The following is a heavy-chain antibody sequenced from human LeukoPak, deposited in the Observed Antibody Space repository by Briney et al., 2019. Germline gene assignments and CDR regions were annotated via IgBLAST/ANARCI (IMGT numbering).Heavy chain of an antibody. CDR3: AKRGSAEYFQH. V-gene: IGHV3-33*06. J-gene: IGHJ1*01. CDR2: IWYDGSNK. Sequence: PGRSLRLSCAASGFTFSSYGMQWVRQAPGKGPEWVAVIWYDGSNKYYADSVKGRFTISRDNSKNTLYLQMNSLRAEDTAVYYCAKRGSAEYFQHWGQGTLVTVSS. D-gene: IGHD3-16*01. CDR1: GFTFSSYG.